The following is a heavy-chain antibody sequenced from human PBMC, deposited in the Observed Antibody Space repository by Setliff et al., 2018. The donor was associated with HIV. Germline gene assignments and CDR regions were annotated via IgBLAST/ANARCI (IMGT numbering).Heavy chain of an antibody. V-gene: IGHV1-2*06. J-gene: IGHJ3*02. Sequence: ASSEGLCKASGYTFTAYYMNWVRQAPGQGLEWMGRVNPNSGGTNYAQKFQGRVTMTRDTSISTAYMELRRLRSDDTAVYYCASKVYCTNGVCLDAFDTWGQGTMVTVSS. CDR3: ASKVYCTNGVCLDAFDT. CDR2: VNPNSGGT. CDR1: GYTFTAYY. D-gene: IGHD2-8*01.